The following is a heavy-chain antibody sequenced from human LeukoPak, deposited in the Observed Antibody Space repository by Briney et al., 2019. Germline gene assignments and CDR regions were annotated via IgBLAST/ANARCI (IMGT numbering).Heavy chain of an antibody. CDR1: GFTFSNYW. V-gene: IGHV3-7*01. CDR3: VKDAGTA. J-gene: IGHJ4*02. D-gene: IGHD1-1*01. CDR2: IKTDGSEK. Sequence: GGSLRLSCEGSGFTFSNYWMGWVRQAPGKGLQWVANIKTDGSEKYYVDSVKGRFTISRDNAKNSLYLQMNSLRAEDTALYYCVKDAGTAGGQGTLAPVSS.